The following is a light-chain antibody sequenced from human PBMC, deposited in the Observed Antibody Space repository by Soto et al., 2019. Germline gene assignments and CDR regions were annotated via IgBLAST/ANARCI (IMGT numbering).Light chain of an antibody. V-gene: IGLV2-14*01. Sequence: GVSNRFSVSKSGNTASLTISGLQAEDEADYYCSSYTSSSTLFGGGTKVTVL. J-gene: IGLJ2*01. CDR3: SSYTSSSTL.